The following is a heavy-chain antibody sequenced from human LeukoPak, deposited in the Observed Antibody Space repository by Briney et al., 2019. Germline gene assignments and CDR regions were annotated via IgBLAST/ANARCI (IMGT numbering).Heavy chain of an antibody. CDR1: GYTFTGYY. CDR3: ARSSNPNYYGSGSYVPPDY. CDR2: INPNSGGT. J-gene: IGHJ4*02. Sequence: ASVKVSCKASGYTFTGYYMHWVRQAPGQGLEWMGWINPNSGGTSYAQKFQGRVTMTRDTSISTAYMELSRLRSDDTAVYYCARSSNPNYYGSGSYVPPDYWGQGTLVTVSS. V-gene: IGHV1-2*02. D-gene: IGHD3-10*01.